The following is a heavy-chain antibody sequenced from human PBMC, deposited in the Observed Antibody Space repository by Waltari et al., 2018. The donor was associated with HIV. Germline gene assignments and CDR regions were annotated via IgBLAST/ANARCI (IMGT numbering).Heavy chain of an antibody. J-gene: IGHJ4*02. CDR1: DGSIHSYY. D-gene: IGHD2-2*01. V-gene: IGHV4-39*01. Sequence: QLQLQESGPGLVRPSETLSLTCVVSDGSIHSYYLGWIRLPPGKGLEWIGTIHYSGGPYYNPSLKSRVTISVDTSKSQFSLHLSSVTAADTAVYYCARQGRDQTFDYWGQGALVTVSS. CDR2: IHYSGGP. CDR3: ARQGRDQTFDY.